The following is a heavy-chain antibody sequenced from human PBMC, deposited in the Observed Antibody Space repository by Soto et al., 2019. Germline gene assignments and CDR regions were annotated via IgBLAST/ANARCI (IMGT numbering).Heavy chain of an antibody. D-gene: IGHD2-8*02. CDR1: GFTVSSHY. CDR3: ARRTDMGFDY. V-gene: IGHV3-66*04. Sequence: EVQLVESGGDSVQPGGSLRLSCAASGFTVSSHYMSWVRQAPGQGLEWVSCIYTNGATYYAGSVRGRFTISRDNSNNTLFLQMSGLRAEDAAVYYCARRTDMGFDYWGQGVLVTVSS. J-gene: IGHJ4*02. CDR2: IYTNGAT.